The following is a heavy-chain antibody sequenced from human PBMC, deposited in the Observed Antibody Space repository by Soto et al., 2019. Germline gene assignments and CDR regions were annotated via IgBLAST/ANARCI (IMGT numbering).Heavy chain of an antibody. CDR2: ISGSGGST. J-gene: IGHJ4*02. CDR3: AVLFCSGGSCYSFSSRLDY. Sequence: GGSLRLSCAASGFTFSIYAMSWVRQAPGKGLEWVSGISGSGGSTYYADSVKGRFTISRDNSKNTLNLQMNSLRAEDTAVYYCAVLFCSGGSCYSFSSRLDYWGQGTLVTVSS. V-gene: IGHV3-23*01. CDR1: GFTFSIYA. D-gene: IGHD2-15*01.